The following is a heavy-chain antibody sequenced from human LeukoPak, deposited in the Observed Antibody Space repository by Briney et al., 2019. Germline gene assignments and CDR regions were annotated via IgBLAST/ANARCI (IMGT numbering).Heavy chain of an antibody. Sequence: ASETLSLTCTVSGGSISSYYWSWIRQPPGKGLEWIGYIYYSGSTNYNPSLKSRVTISVDTSKNQFSLKLSSVTAADTAVYYCARTVCSSTSCWFDCWGQGTLVTVSS. CDR1: GGSISSYY. V-gene: IGHV4-59*01. CDR2: IYYSGST. D-gene: IGHD2-2*01. J-gene: IGHJ4*02. CDR3: ARTVCSSTSCWFDC.